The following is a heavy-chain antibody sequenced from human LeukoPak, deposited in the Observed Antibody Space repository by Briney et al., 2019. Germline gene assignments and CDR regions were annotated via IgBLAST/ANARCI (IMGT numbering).Heavy chain of an antibody. D-gene: IGHD3-3*01. J-gene: IGHJ3*02. CDR2: IYSGGST. CDR3: AKDPTIFGVVISI. CDR1: GFTVSSNY. Sequence: GGSLRLSCAASGFTVSSNYMSWVRQAPGKGLEWVSVIYSGGSTYYADSVKGRFTISRDNSKNTLYLQMNSLRAEDTAVYYCAKDPTIFGVVISIWGQGTMVTVSS. V-gene: IGHV3-53*01.